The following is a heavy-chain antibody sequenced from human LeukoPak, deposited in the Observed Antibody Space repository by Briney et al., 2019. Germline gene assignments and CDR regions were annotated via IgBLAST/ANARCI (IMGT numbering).Heavy chain of an antibody. Sequence: GGSLRLSCAASGFTFSSCDMHWVRQAPGKGLEWVAVISYDGSNKYYAGSVKGRFTISRDNSKSTLYLQMNSLRAEDTSVYYCATGESSYYYYYAMDSWGQGTTVTVSS. CDR3: ATGESSYYYYYAMDS. CDR2: ISYDGSNK. CDR1: GFTFSSCD. V-gene: IGHV3-30*03. D-gene: IGHD2-21*01. J-gene: IGHJ6*02.